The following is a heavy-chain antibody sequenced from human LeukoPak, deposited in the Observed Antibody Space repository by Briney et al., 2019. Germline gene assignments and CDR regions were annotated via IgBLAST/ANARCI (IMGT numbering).Heavy chain of an antibody. CDR2: ISDSGSGT. V-gene: IGHV3-23*01. CDR1: GFTFYNYA. CDR3: VRDRGYSTFDY. Sequence: PGGSLRLSCAASGFTFYNYAMSWVRQAPGKGLEWVSTISDSGSGTYYADSVRGRFTISRDNAKNSLDLQMNSLRVDDTAVYYCVRDRGYSTFDYRGQGTLVIVSS. D-gene: IGHD4-23*01. J-gene: IGHJ4*02.